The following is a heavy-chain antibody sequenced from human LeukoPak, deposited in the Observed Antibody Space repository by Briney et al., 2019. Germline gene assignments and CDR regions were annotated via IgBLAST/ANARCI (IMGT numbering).Heavy chain of an antibody. Sequence: PGGSLRLSCAASGFTFSGSTIHWVRQASGKGLEWVSSISSSSSYIYYADSVKGRFTISRDNAKNSLYLQMNSLRAEDTAVYYCAREGSSWYSGGFDYWGQGTLATVSS. CDR1: GFTFSGST. CDR2: ISSSSSYI. D-gene: IGHD6-13*01. J-gene: IGHJ4*02. CDR3: AREGSSWYSGGFDY. V-gene: IGHV3-21*01.